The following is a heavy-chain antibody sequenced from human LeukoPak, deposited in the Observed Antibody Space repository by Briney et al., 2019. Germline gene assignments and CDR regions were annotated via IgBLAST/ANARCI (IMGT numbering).Heavy chain of an antibody. D-gene: IGHD3-9*01. J-gene: IGHJ4*02. Sequence: PGGSLRLSCAASGFTFSSYAVSWVRQAPGKGLEWVSGFSGRGGSTYYSDSVKGRFTISRDNSNNTLYLQMNSLRAEDTAVYYCAKDSARYFDSPVDYWGQGTLVTVSS. CDR2: FSGRGGST. CDR1: GFTFSSYA. V-gene: IGHV3-23*01. CDR3: AKDSARYFDSPVDY.